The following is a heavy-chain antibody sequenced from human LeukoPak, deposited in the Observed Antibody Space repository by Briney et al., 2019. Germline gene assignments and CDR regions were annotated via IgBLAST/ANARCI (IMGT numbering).Heavy chain of an antibody. J-gene: IGHJ2*01. CDR1: GSTFSSYA. D-gene: IGHD2-21*01. CDR3: AKPIVVVNQDWYFDL. V-gene: IGHV3-23*01. Sequence: PGGSLRLSCAASGSTFSSYAMSWVRQAPGKGLEWVSVISGSGDSTNYADSVKGRFTISRDNSRNTLFLQINSLRDEDTAVYYCAKPIVVVNQDWYFDLWGRGTLVTVSS. CDR2: ISGSGDST.